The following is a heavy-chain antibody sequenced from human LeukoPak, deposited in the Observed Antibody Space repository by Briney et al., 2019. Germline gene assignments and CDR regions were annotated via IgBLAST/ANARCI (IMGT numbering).Heavy chain of an antibody. V-gene: IGHV3-21*01. CDR2: ISSSSSYI. Sequence: GGSLRLSCAASGFTFSSYSMNWVRQAPGRGREWVSSISSSSSYIYYADSVKGRFTISRDNAKNSLYLQMNSLRAEDTAVYYCARGGSSRWYRGLDYWGQGTLVTVSS. CDR1: GFTFSSYS. D-gene: IGHD6-13*01. CDR3: ARGGSSRWYRGLDY. J-gene: IGHJ4*02.